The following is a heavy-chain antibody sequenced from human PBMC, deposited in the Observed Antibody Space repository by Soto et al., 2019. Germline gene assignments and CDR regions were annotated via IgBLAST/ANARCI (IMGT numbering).Heavy chain of an antibody. V-gene: IGHV4-31*03. CDR2: NYYSGIT. D-gene: IGHD6-6*01. J-gene: IGHJ6*02. CDR3: ARGSSIAGLYYGMDV. CDR1: GGSISSGGYY. Sequence: SETLSLTCTVSGGSISSGGYYWTWIRQHPGKGLEWIGYNYYSGITYYNPSLKSRVTISLDTSKNQFSLKLSSVTAADTAVYYCARGSSIAGLYYGMDVWGQGTTVPSP.